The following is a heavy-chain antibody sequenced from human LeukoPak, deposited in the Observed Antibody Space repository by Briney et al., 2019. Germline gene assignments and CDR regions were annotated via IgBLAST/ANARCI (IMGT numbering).Heavy chain of an antibody. V-gene: IGHV3-33*01. CDR2: IWYDGSDK. D-gene: IGHD6-13*01. CDR1: GFIFTENG. Sequence: GGSLRLSCAASGFIFTENGMHWVRQAPGKGPEWVAVIWYDGSDKYYADSVKGRFTISRDNSKDTVYLQMNSLRVEDTAVYFCARYWPNRLTAGGIWFDPWGPGTLVTVSA. J-gene: IGHJ5*02. CDR3: ARYWPNRLTAGGIWFDP.